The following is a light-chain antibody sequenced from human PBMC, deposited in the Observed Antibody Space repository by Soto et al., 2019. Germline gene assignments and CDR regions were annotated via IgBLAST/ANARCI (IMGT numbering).Light chain of an antibody. J-gene: IGKJ2*01. CDR3: QQYNNWPLT. V-gene: IGKV3-15*01. CDR1: QSVSIS. CDR2: GAS. Sequence: EIVMTQSPATLSVSPGERATLFCRASQSVSISLAWYQQKPGQAPRLLIYGASIRATGIPARFSGSGSGTEFTLTISSLQSADFAVYYCQQYNNWPLTFGQGTKLEI.